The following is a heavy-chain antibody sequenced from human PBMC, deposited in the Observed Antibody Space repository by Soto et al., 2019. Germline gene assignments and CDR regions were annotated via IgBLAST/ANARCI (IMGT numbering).Heavy chain of an antibody. J-gene: IGHJ4*02. Sequence: SETLSLTCTVSGGSISSGDYYWSWIRQHPGKGLEWIGYIYSSGSTYYNPSLKSRGTISVDTAKNQFSLKLSSVTAAETAVYYCARSGGNSAFGYGGGEYYFDYWGQGTLVTVSS. D-gene: IGHD3-16*01. CDR1: GGSISSGDYY. CDR3: ARSGGNSAFGYGGGEYYFDY. V-gene: IGHV4-30-4*01. CDR2: IYSSGST.